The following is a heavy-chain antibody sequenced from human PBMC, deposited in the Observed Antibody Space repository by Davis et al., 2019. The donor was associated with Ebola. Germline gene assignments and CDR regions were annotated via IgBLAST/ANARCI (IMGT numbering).Heavy chain of an antibody. CDR1: GFTFSSYA. CDR3: AKDGDYRPFDY. J-gene: IGHJ4*02. CDR2: ISGSGGST. D-gene: IGHD4-17*01. Sequence: GESLKISCAASGFTFSSYAMSWVRQAPGNFLLFFSAISGSGGSTYYADSVKGRFTISRDNSKNTLYLQMNSLRAEDTAVYYCAKDGDYRPFDYWGQGTLVTVSS. V-gene: IGHV3-23*01.